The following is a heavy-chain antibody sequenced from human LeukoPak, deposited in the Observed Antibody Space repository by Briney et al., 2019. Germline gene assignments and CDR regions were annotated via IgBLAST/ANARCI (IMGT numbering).Heavy chain of an antibody. Sequence: SETLSLTCAVYGGSFSGYYWSWIRQPAGKGLEWIGRIYTSGSTNYNPSLKSRVTMSVDTSKNQFSLELSSVTAADTAVYYCARVGYDSSGYIPMDVWGRGTTVTVSS. CDR1: GGSFSGYY. J-gene: IGHJ6*02. D-gene: IGHD3-22*01. V-gene: IGHV4-59*10. CDR2: IYTSGST. CDR3: ARVGYDSSGYIPMDV.